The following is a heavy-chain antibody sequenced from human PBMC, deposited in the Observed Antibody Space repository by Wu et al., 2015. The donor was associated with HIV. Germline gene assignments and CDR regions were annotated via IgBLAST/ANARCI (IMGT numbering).Heavy chain of an antibody. CDR2: INPNSGGT. V-gene: IGHV1-2*02. CDR3: ARDLWVDYYDSSGQYYFDY. CDR1: GYTFTGYY. D-gene: IGHD3-22*01. J-gene: IGHJ4*02. Sequence: QVQLVQSGAEVKKPGASVKVSCKASGYTFTGYYMHWVRQAPGQGLEWMGWINPNSGGTNYAQKFQGRVTMTRDTSISTAYMELSRLRSDDTAVYYCARDLWVDYYDSSGQYYFDYWGQGTLVTVSS.